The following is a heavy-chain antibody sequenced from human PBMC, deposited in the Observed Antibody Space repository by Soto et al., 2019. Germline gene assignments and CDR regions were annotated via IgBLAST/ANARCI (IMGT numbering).Heavy chain of an antibody. V-gene: IGHV3-7*01. J-gene: IGHJ4*02. Sequence: EVQLVESGGGLVQPGGSLRLSCAASGFTFSSYWMTWARQAPGKGLEWVASMNRHGSEKRYVDSVEGRFTISRDNAKNSLFLQMNSLSPDDTAVYYCGRDAGRRFDYWGQGSLVTVSS. D-gene: IGHD6-13*01. CDR3: GRDAGRRFDY. CDR2: MNRHGSEK. CDR1: GFTFSSYW.